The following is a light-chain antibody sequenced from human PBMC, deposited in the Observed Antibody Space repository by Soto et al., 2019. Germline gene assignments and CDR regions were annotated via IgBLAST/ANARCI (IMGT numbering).Light chain of an antibody. CDR3: QQFNSYPLT. V-gene: IGKV1-13*02. Sequence: AIQLTQSPSSLSASVGDRVIITCRARQGISTTLAWYQQKPGKAPKLLIYDASSLESGVPSRFSGSGSGTYFTLIISSLQPEDLATYYCQQFNSYPLTFGGGTKVEIK. CDR1: QGISTT. CDR2: DAS. J-gene: IGKJ4*01.